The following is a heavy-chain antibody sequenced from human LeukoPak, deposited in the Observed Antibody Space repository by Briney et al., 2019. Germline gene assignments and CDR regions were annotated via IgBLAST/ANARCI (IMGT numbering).Heavy chain of an antibody. V-gene: IGHV1-69*06. D-gene: IGHD6-6*01. J-gene: IGHJ6*03. CDR1: GGTFSRYA. CDR3: AYNSSPRGYYYSYIDV. Sequence: SVTVSRKASGGTFSRYAIRWVRQAPAPGLEWMGGIITIFGTANYAQKFPGRVTITPDKSTSTAYMELGSLRSEDTAAYYCAYNSSPRGYYYSYIDVWGKGTTVTVSS. CDR2: IITIFGTA.